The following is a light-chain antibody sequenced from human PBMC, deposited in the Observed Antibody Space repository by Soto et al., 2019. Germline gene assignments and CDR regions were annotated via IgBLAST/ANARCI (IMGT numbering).Light chain of an antibody. CDR1: PTISSN. V-gene: IGKV3-15*01. CDR3: QQRNTWPRWT. J-gene: IGKJ2*01. CDR2: GAS. Sequence: EILNTQSPATLSLSPGERATLSCRASPTISSNLAWWRQKPGQAPSLLIYGASTRATGIPDRFSGSGSGTEFTLTISSLQSEEFAVYFCQQRNTWPRWTFGQGTKVDIK.